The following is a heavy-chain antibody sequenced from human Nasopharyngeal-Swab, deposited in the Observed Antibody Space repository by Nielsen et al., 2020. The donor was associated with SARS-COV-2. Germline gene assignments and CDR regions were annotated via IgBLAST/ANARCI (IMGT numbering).Heavy chain of an antibody. CDR2: INDSGST. V-gene: IGHV4-34*01. D-gene: IGHD2-21*01. J-gene: IGHJ6*03. Sequence: WIRQPPGKGLEWIGEINDSGSTNYNPSLKSRVTISVGTPKNQFSLKLRSVTAADTAVYYCARGDKRKAPRDYSYYYYMDVWGKGTTVTVSS. CDR3: ARGDKRKAPRDYSYYYYMDV.